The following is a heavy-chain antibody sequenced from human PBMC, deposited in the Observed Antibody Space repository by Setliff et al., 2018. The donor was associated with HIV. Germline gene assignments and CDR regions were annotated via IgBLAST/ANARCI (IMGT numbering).Heavy chain of an antibody. CDR3: AREEPFWNGYYYTYYFDS. Sequence: GGSLRLSCEVSGYSFRAYGMHWVRQAPGKGLEWVSHISGTDNTIYYADSVKGRFTISRDIAKNSLYLQMNSLRVEDTAVYYCAREEPFWNGYYYTYYFDSWGQGTLVTVSS. CDR2: ISGTDNTI. CDR1: GYSFRAYG. D-gene: IGHD3-3*01. J-gene: IGHJ4*02. V-gene: IGHV3-48*04.